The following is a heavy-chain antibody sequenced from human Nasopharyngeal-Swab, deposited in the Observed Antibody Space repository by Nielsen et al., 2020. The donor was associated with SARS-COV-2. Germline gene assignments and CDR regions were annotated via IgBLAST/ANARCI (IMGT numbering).Heavy chain of an antibody. CDR3: AKSASLLQYLTFDY. V-gene: IGHV3-23*01. Sequence: GESLKISCAASGFTFSSYGMHWVRQAPGKGLEWVAAISISGHKTYYADSVRGRFTISRDNSKNTLYLQMSRLGVEDTAVYYCAKSASLLQYLTFDYWGQGTLVTVSS. J-gene: IGHJ4*02. D-gene: IGHD4-11*01. CDR2: ISISGHKT. CDR1: GFTFSSYG.